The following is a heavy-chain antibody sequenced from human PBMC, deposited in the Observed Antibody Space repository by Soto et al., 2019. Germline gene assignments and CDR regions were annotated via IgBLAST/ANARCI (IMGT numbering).Heavy chain of an antibody. Sequence: GGSHRLTGAAAGCVFISDRRLRVNQVTGKGLVWVSQNNSDGTDTTYADSVKGGFTMSRDNAKNTVKATMNSLRPRDRGVYYSVREYIGLGIYYWGQGTLLPVSS. CDR2: NNSDGTDT. J-gene: IGHJ4*02. V-gene: IGHV3-74*03. CDR3: VREYIGLGIYY. CDR1: GCVFISDR. D-gene: IGHD1-26*01.